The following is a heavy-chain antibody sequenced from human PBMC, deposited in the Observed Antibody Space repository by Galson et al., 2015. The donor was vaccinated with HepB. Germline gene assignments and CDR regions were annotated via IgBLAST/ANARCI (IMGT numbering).Heavy chain of an antibody. CDR2: THYTSKWYY. CDR3: ARDYDWAFDY. D-gene: IGHD1-1*01. J-gene: IGHJ4*02. V-gene: IGHV6-1*01. Sequence: CAISGDSVSRSTGAWNRIRQSPSRGLEWLGKTHYTSKWYYDYAVSVKSRLTISPDTSKNQFSLQLVSVTPEDTAVYYCARDYDWAFDYWGQGTLVTVSS. CDR1: GDSVSRSTGA.